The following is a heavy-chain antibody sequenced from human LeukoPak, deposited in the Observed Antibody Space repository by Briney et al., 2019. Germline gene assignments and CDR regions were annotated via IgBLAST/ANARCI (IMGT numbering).Heavy chain of an antibody. Sequence: GASVKVSCKASGYTFSSYGISWVRQAPGQGLEWMGWISGHNGDTYYIQRLQGRVTMTTDTSTSTAYLELRSLRSDDTAVYYCTREHGWGSSYNPVDFDYWGQGTLVTVSS. V-gene: IGHV1-18*04. J-gene: IGHJ4*02. CDR3: TREHGWGSSYNPVDFDY. CDR2: ISGHNGDT. D-gene: IGHD3-10*01. CDR1: GYTFSSYG.